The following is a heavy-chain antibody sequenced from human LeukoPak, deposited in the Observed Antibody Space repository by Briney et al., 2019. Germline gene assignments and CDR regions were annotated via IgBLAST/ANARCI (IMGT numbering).Heavy chain of an antibody. CDR2: IIPIFGTA. CDR1: GGTFNTSS. Sequence: GAPVKVSCKASGGTFNTSSISWVRQAPGQGLEWMGGIIPIFGTANYAQKFQGRVTITADESTSTAYMELSSLRSEDTAVYYCARDLYQAAAPDWGQGTLVTVSS. D-gene: IGHD6-25*01. J-gene: IGHJ4*02. V-gene: IGHV1-69*13. CDR3: ARDLYQAAAPD.